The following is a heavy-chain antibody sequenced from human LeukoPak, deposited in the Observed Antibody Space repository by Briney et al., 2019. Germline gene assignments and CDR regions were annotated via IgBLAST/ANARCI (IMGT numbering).Heavy chain of an antibody. Sequence: PSETLSLTCTVSGGSISSSSYYWGWIRQPPGKGLEWIGSIYYSGSTYYNPSLKSRVTISVDTSKNQFSLKLSSVTAADTAVYYCARQGHSSGYRIMDYWGQGTLVTVSS. CDR1: GGSISSSSYY. V-gene: IGHV4-39*01. J-gene: IGHJ4*02. CDR2: IYYSGST. CDR3: ARQGHSSGYRIMDY. D-gene: IGHD3-22*01.